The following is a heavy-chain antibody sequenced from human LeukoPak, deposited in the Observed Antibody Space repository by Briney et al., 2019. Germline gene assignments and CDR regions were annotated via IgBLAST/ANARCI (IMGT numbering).Heavy chain of an antibody. CDR2: ISGSSSYI. CDR1: GFTFSSYS. J-gene: IGHJ4*02. D-gene: IGHD6-6*01. CDR3: ARAPPRIAALPLYFDY. Sequence: GGSLRLSCAASGFTFSSYSMNWVRQAPGKGLEWVSSISGSSSYIYYADSVKGRFTISRDNAKNSLYLQMNSLRAEDTAVYYCARAPPRIAALPLYFDYWGQGTLVTVSS. V-gene: IGHV3-21*01.